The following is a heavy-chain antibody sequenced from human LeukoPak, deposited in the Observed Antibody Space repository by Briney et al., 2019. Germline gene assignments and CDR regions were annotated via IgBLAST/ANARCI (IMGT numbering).Heavy chain of an antibody. D-gene: IGHD4-17*01. Sequence: ASVKVSCKASGYTFTSYGISWVRQAPGQGLEWMGWISAYNGNTNYAQKLQGRVTMTTDTSTSTAYMELRSLRSDDTAVYYCARDWADYGDFPADYWGQGTLVTVSS. J-gene: IGHJ4*02. CDR3: ARDWADYGDFPADY. CDR2: ISAYNGNT. V-gene: IGHV1-18*01. CDR1: GYTFTSYG.